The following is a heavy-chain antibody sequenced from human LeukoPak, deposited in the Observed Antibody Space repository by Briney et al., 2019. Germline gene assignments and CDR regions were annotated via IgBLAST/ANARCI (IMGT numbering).Heavy chain of an antibody. J-gene: IGHJ4*02. D-gene: IGHD6-13*01. Sequence: GGSLRLSCAASGFTFISYSMNWVRQAPGKGLEWLSYVSSSGSTIYYADSVKGRFTISRDNAKNSLYLQMNSLRAEDTALYYCAKDTDPIAAAGESPFGYWGQGTLVTVSS. CDR1: GFTFISYS. CDR3: AKDTDPIAAAGESPFGY. V-gene: IGHV3-48*04. CDR2: VSSSGSTI.